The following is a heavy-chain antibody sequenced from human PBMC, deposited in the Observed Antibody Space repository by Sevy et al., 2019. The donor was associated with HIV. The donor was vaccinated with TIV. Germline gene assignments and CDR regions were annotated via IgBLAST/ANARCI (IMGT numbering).Heavy chain of an antibody. CDR2: ISSSSSYI. CDR3: ARGEAAAASYYFDY. J-gene: IGHJ4*02. Sequence: GGSLRLSCAASGFTFSSYSMNWVRQAPGKGLEWVSSISSSSSYIYYADSVKGRFTISRDKAKNSLYLQMNSLRAEDTAVYYCARGEAAAASYYFDYWGQGTLVTVSS. V-gene: IGHV3-21*01. D-gene: IGHD6-13*01. CDR1: GFTFSSYS.